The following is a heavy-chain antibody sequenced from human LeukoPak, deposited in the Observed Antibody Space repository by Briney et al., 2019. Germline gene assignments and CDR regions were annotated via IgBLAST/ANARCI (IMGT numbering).Heavy chain of an antibody. Sequence: SETLSLTCTVSGDSFNSAGYYWNWIRHHPGKGLEWIGYIYYSGSTYYNPSLKSRLSISADTSKNQFFLKLTSVTAADTAVYYCARARGGTGIDYVAPFKASYYYGMDVWGQGTTVTVSS. CDR3: ARARGGTGIDYVAPFKASYYYGMDV. V-gene: IGHV4-31*03. CDR2: IYYSGST. CDR1: GDSFNSAGYY. J-gene: IGHJ6*02. D-gene: IGHD4-17*01.